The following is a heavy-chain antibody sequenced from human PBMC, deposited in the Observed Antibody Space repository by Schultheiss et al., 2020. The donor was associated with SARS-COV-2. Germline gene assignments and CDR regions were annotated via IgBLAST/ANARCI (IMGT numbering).Heavy chain of an antibody. Sequence: GESLKISCKASGYTFTSYGISWVRQAPGQGLEWMGWISAYNGNTNYAQKLQGRVTMTTDTSTSTAYMELRSLRSDDTAVYYCAREPIRTYSSSSKDYWGQGTLVTVSS. D-gene: IGHD6-6*01. J-gene: IGHJ4*02. V-gene: IGHV1-18*01. CDR2: ISAYNGNT. CDR1: GYTFTSYG. CDR3: AREPIRTYSSSSKDY.